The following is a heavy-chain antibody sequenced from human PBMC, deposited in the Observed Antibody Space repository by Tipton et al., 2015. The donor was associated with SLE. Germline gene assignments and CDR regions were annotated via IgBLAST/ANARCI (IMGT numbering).Heavy chain of an antibody. J-gene: IGHJ6*03. CDR3: ARVGDSYYDYYMDV. V-gene: IGHV1-18*01. D-gene: IGHD4-17*01. CDR2: ISAYNGNT. Sequence: QSGPEVKKPGAAVKVSCKASGYTFTSYGISWVRQAPGQGLEWMGWISAYNGNTKYGKKLQGRVTMTTDTSTSTAYMELRSLRSGDTAVYYCARVGDSYYDYYMDVWGKGTTVTVSS. CDR1: GYTFTSYG.